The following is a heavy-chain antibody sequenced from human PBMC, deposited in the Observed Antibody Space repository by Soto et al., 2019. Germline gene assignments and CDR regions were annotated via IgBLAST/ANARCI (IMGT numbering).Heavy chain of an antibody. CDR2: IYPGDSDT. CDR3: ARRDYDFCSGYPNTHNWFDP. J-gene: IGHJ5*02. Sequence: PVESLKISCKGSGYSFTSYWIGWVRQMPGKGLEWMGIIYPGDSDTRYSPSFQGQVTISADKSISTAYLQWSSLKASDTAMYYCARRDYDFCSGYPNTHNWFDPWGQGTLVTVSS. V-gene: IGHV5-51*03. D-gene: IGHD3-3*01. CDR1: GYSFTSYW.